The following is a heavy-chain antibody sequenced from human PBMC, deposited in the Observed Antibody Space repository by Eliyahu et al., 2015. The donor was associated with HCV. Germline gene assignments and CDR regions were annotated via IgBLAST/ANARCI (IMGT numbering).Heavy chain of an antibody. Sequence: QVQLVQSGAEVKKPGASVKVSCKASGYTFTSYGTSWVRQAPGQGLEWMGWISAYNGNTNYAQKLQGRVTMTTDTSTSTAYMELRSLRSDDTAVYYCASGEYYYDSSGYYYGAFDIWGQGTMVTVSS. CDR1: GYTFTSYG. CDR2: ISAYNGNT. CDR3: ASGEYYYDSSGYYYGAFDI. V-gene: IGHV1-18*01. J-gene: IGHJ3*02. D-gene: IGHD3-22*01.